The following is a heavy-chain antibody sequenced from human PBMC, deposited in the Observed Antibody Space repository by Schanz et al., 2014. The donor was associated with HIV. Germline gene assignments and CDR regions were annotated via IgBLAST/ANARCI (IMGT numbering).Heavy chain of an antibody. CDR2: IKSKSDGGTT. D-gene: IGHD3-3*01. J-gene: IGHJ4*02. CDR1: GFTFSNAW. CDR3: TTRRVLGVVQDF. V-gene: IGHV3-15*01. Sequence: EVQLVESGGGLVKPGGSLRVSCAASGFTFSNAWMSWVRQAPGKGLEWVGRIKSKSDGGTTDYAAPVKGRFTISRDDSKNTLYLQMNSLKTEDTAVYFCTTRRVLGVVQDFWGRGTLVTVSS.